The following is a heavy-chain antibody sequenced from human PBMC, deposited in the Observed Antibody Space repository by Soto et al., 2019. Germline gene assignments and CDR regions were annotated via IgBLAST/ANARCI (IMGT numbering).Heavy chain of an antibody. V-gene: IGHV3-33*01. D-gene: IGHD1-1*01. CDR3: ARDHGTSSSGVFFKGTDY. CDR2: IWYDGSNM. J-gene: IGHJ4*02. Sequence: GGSLRLSCAASGFTFRSYGMHWVRQASGKGLEWVAIIWYDGSNMYYADSVEGRFTISRDNSKNTVYLRMNSLRAEDTAVYYCARDHGTSSSGVFFKGTDYWGQGIPVTVSS. CDR1: GFTFRSYG.